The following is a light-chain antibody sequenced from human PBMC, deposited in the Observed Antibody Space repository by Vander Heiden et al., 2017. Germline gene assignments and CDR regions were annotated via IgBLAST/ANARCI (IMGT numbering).Light chain of an antibody. V-gene: IGKV2-28*01. CDR3: MQALQTPFT. CDR1: QSLLHSDGYNY. J-gene: IGKJ3*01. Sequence: DIVMTQSPLSLPVTPGEPASISCQASQSLLHSDGYNYLDWYLQKPGQSPQLLIYLGSNRASGVPDRFSGSGSGTDFTLKISRVEAEDVGLYYCMQALQTPFTFGPGTKVDIK. CDR2: LGS.